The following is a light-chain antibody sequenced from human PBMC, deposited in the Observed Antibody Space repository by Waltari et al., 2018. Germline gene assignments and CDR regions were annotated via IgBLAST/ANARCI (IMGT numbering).Light chain of an antibody. CDR1: ELPKQY. CDR3: HSTRSNYWV. Sequence: SYELTPPPSASVSPGQTAKITCSGDELPKQYAYWYQQRPGQPPVMVIYKNTERPSGIPERISGSSSVTTVTLTISGVQAEDEADYYCHSTRSNYWVFGGGTKLTVL. V-gene: IGLV3-25*03. CDR2: KNT. J-gene: IGLJ3*02.